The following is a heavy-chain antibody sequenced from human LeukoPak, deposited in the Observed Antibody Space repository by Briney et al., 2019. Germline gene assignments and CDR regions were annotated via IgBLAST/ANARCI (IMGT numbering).Heavy chain of an antibody. CDR2: ITSSSSYT. J-gene: IGHJ4*02. CDR3: ARGSNYLDY. V-gene: IGHV3-21*01. Sequence: GGSLRLSCAASGFTFSSYSMNWVRQAPGKGLEWVSSITSSSSYTYYADSVKGRFTISRDNPEKSLFLQMDSLRAEDTAVYYCARGSNYLDYWGQGTLVTVSS. D-gene: IGHD3-10*01. CDR1: GFTFSSYS.